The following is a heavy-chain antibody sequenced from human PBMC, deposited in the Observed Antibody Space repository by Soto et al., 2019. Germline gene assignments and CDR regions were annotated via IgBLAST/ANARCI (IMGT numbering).Heavy chain of an antibody. D-gene: IGHD1-26*01. CDR2: VSSSGSYT. CDR1: GFNFGDYY. Sequence: QMQLVESGGGLVKPGGSLRLSCAASGFNFGDYYMSWIRQAPGKGLEWIAFVSSSGSYTKYSDSVGGRLTVSRDNGKNSLHLQLNSLRVEDTAVYYCARLRVGVNWYFDLWGRGTLVTVSS. V-gene: IGHV3-11*06. CDR3: ARLRVGVNWYFDL. J-gene: IGHJ2*01.